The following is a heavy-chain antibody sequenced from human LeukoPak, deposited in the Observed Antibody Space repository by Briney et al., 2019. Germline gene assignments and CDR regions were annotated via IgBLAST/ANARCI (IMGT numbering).Heavy chain of an antibody. V-gene: IGHV1-69*04. CDR3: AREAAAAGVDYYGMDV. D-gene: IGHD6-13*01. J-gene: IGHJ6*02. CDR1: GGTFSSYA. Sequence: ASVKVSCKASGGTFSSYAISWVRQAPAQGLEWMGRIIPILGMANYAQKFQGRVTITADKSTSTAYMELSSLRSEDTAVYYCAREAAAAGVDYYGMDVWGQGTTVTVSS. CDR2: IIPILGMA.